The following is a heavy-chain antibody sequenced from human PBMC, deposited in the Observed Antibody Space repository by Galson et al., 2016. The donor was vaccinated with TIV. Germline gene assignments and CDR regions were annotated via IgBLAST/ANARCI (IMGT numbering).Heavy chain of an antibody. CDR1: GFTFSSYS. V-gene: IGHV3-23*01. CDR3: AKDRPWIPSSLDY. CDR2: IGGTGGST. Sequence: SLRLSCAVSGFTFSSYSMSWVRQAPGKGLEWVSSIGGTGGSTYYADSVKGRFTISRDSYKDTVYLQMNSLRAEDTAIYFCAKDRPWIPSSLDYWGQGILVTVSS. J-gene: IGHJ4*02. D-gene: IGHD5-18*01.